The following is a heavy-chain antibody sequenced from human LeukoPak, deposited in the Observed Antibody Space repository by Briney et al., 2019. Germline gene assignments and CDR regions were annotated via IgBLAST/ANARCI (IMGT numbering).Heavy chain of an antibody. D-gene: IGHD1-26*01. CDR1: GYTFTSYG. CDR3: ARFFLVGPPLYYYYYGMDV. CDR2: ISAYNGNT. J-gene: IGHJ6*02. V-gene: IGHV1-18*01. Sequence: ASVKVSCKASGYTFTSYGISWVRQAPGQGLEWMGWISAYNGNTNYAQKLQGRVTMTTDTSTSTAYMELRSLRSDDTAVYYCARFFLVGPPLYYYYYGMDVWGQGTTVTVSS.